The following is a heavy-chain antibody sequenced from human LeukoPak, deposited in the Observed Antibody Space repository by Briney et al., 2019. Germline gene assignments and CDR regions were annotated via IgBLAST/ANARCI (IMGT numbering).Heavy chain of an antibody. CDR1: GDTFSTYG. CDR2: ITPIFGIP. D-gene: IGHD3-10*01. CDR3: ARTHYYGSGTYWYSYYYMDV. J-gene: IGHJ6*03. Sequence: SVKVSCKTSGDTFSTYGTSWVRQAPGQGLEWMGGITPIFGIPNVAQKFQGRVTITSDESTSTIYMEVNSLRSEDTAVYYCARTHYYGSGTYWYSYYYMDVWGGGTTVTVS. V-gene: IGHV1-69*13.